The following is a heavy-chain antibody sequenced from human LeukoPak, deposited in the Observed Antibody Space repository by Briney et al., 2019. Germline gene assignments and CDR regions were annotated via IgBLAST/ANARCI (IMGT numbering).Heavy chain of an antibody. V-gene: IGHV4-34*01. Sequence: SETLSLTCAVYGGSFSGYYWSWIRQPPGKGLERIGEINHSGSTNYNPSLKSRVTISVDTSKNQFSLKLSSVTAADTAVYYCAGESGGSRGYSYGFDYWGQGTLVTVSS. CDR3: AGESGGSRGYSYGFDY. D-gene: IGHD5-18*01. J-gene: IGHJ4*02. CDR2: INHSGST. CDR1: GGSFSGYY.